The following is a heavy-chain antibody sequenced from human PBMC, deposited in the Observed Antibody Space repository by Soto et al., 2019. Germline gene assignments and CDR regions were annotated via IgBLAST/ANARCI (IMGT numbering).Heavy chain of an antibody. V-gene: IGHV4-59*08. J-gene: IGHJ4*02. Sequence: SETLSLTCTVSGGSISSYYWSWIRQPPGKGLEWIGYIYYSASTNYSPSLKSRVTISVDTSKNQFSLNLSSVTAADTAVYYCARHLPYCGGDCYSLDTWGPGTLVTVS. CDR3: ARHLPYCGGDCYSLDT. CDR2: IYYSAST. D-gene: IGHD2-21*02. CDR1: GGSISSYY.